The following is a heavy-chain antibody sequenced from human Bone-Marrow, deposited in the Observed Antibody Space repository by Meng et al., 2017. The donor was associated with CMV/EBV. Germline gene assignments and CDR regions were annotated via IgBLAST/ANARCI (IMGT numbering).Heavy chain of an antibody. CDR3: ASPILGRPEYCSSTSCFLYYYYGMDV. J-gene: IGHJ6*02. CDR2: IYYSGST. D-gene: IGHD2-2*01. CDR1: GGSVSSGSYY. Sequence: SETLSLTCTVSGGSVSSGSYYWSWIRQPPGKGLEWIGYIYYSGSTNYNPSLKSRVTISVDTSKNQFSLKLSSVTAADTAVYYCASPILGRPEYCSSTSCFLYYYYGMDVWGQGTTVTVSS. V-gene: IGHV4-61*01.